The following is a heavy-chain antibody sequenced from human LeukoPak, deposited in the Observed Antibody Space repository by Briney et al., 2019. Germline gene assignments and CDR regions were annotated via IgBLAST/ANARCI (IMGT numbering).Heavy chain of an antibody. D-gene: IGHD2-2*02. Sequence: GGSLRLSCAASGFTFDDYTMHWVRQAPGKGLEWVSLISWDGGSTYYADSVKGRFTISRDNSKNSLYLQMNSLRTEDTALYYCAELARSSAAIVYYFDYWGQGTLVTVSS. V-gene: IGHV3-43*01. CDR2: ISWDGGST. CDR1: GFTFDDYT. J-gene: IGHJ4*02. CDR3: AELARSSAAIVYYFDY.